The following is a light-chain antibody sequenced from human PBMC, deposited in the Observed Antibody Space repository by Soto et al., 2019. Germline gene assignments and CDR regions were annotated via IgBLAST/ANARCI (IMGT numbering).Light chain of an antibody. CDR2: GAS. V-gene: IGKV3-20*01. Sequence: EIVLTQSPGTLSLSPGERATLSCRASQSISSGYLAWYQQKPGQAPRLLIYGASSRATGIPDRFSGSGSETDFTLTIIRLEPEDFSVYYCQRYGTSLTWTFGQGTKVEIK. J-gene: IGKJ1*01. CDR1: QSISSGY. CDR3: QRYGTSLTWT.